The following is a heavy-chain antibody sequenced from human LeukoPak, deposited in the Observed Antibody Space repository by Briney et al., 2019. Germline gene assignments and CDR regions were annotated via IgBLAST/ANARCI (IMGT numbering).Heavy chain of an antibody. CDR1: GFTVSSNY. CDR3: ASSLGVYYDFWSGHYTIKSTPY. D-gene: IGHD3-3*01. V-gene: IGHV3-66*02. CDR2: IYSGGST. Sequence: GGSLRLSCAASGFTVSSNYMSWVRQAPGKGLEWVSVIYSGGSTYYADSVKGRFTISRDNSKNTLYLQMNSLRAEDTAVYYCASSLGVYYDFWSGHYTIKSTPYWGQGTLVTVSS. J-gene: IGHJ4*02.